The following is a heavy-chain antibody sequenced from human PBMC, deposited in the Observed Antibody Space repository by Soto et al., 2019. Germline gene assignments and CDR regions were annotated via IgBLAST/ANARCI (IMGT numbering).Heavy chain of an antibody. D-gene: IGHD2-15*01. Sequence: PGESLKISCQGSGYRFADSWIGWVRQVPGRGLEWVGIIYPGYSDIRYRPSFQGRVTISADKSVNTAYLQWSSLRASDTAIYYCARPPGSGTLFANWGQGTPVTVSS. V-gene: IGHV5-51*01. CDR2: IYPGYSDI. CDR1: GYRFADSW. CDR3: ARPPGSGTLFAN. J-gene: IGHJ4*02.